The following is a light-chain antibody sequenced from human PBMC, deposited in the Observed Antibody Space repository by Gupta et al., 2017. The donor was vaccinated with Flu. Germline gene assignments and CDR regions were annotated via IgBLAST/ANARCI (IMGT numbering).Light chain of an antibody. V-gene: IGLV2-11*01. J-gene: IGLJ2*01. CDR3: CSFAGSYTLV. Sequence: QPALTQPRSVFGSPGQSVSISCSGTSNDFGDYDYVSWFQQHPGKAPKLLIYDVTKRSSGGPARFSCSKSGNTASLTISGLQADDEADYHCCSFAGSYTLVLGGGTKLTVL. CDR1: SNDFGDYDY. CDR2: DVT.